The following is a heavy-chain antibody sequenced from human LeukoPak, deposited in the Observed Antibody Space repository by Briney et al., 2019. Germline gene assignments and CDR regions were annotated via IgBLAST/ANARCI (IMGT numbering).Heavy chain of an antibody. Sequence: LSGGSLRLSCAASGFTFSSYAMSWVRQAPGKGLEWVSAISGSGGSTYYADSVKGRFTISRDNSKNTLYLQMNSLRAEDTAVYYCAKEAGGRIQLWLFGPNWFDPWGQGTLVTVSS. CDR1: GFTFSSYA. D-gene: IGHD5-18*01. J-gene: IGHJ5*02. CDR2: ISGSGGST. CDR3: AKEAGGRIQLWLFGPNWFDP. V-gene: IGHV3-23*01.